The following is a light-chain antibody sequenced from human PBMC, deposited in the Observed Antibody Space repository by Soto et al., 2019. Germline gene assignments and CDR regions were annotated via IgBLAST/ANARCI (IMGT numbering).Light chain of an antibody. CDR3: TSYTSSTTNYV. CDR2: EVS. Sequence: QSALTQPASVSGSPGQSITFSCTGTSSDTGGYNYVSWYQQHPGKAPKLMIYEVSNRPSGVSDRFSGSKSGNTASLTISGLQAEDEADYYCTSYTSSTTNYVFGTGTKVTVL. CDR1: SSDTGGYNY. J-gene: IGLJ1*01. V-gene: IGLV2-14*01.